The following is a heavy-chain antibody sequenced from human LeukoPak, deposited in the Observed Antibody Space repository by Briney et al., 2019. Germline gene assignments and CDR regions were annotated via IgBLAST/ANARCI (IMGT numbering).Heavy chain of an antibody. Sequence: SETLSLTCTVSGVSISTSTYYWAWIRQPPGKGLEWIGSMFYRGSTYYNASLKSRVTISVDTSKNQFSLNLSSVTASGTAIFYCARQGGWGGAASLIEYWGQGTLVTVSS. V-gene: IGHV4-39*01. CDR1: GVSISTSTYY. J-gene: IGHJ4*02. CDR2: MFYRGST. D-gene: IGHD1-26*01. CDR3: ARQGGWGGAASLIEY.